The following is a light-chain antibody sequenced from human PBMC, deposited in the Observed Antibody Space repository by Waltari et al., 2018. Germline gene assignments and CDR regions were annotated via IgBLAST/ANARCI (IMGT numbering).Light chain of an antibody. Sequence: EVVLTQSPGTLPLSPGERATLSCRASVHVAMNYLAGYQQKLGQAPRPLSYGASGRASGIPDRFSGSGSGTDFTLTISRLEPEDFAVYYCQQYGTSPWTFGQGTKVEIK. CDR2: GAS. J-gene: IGKJ1*01. V-gene: IGKV3-20*01. CDR3: QQYGTSPWT. CDR1: VHVAMNY.